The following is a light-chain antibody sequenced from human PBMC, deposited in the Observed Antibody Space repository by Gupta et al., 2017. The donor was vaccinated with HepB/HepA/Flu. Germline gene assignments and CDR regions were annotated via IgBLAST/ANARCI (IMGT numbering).Light chain of an antibody. CDR3: QQANSFPYT. V-gene: IGKV1-12*01. Sequence: DIQMTQSPSSVSASVGDRVTISWRASQDINNWLAWYQQKPEKAPKLLIYAASSLKSGVPSRFSGSGAGTNFTLTISSRQPEDFAIYYCQQANSFPYTFGQGTXLEIK. CDR2: AAS. CDR1: QDINNW. J-gene: IGKJ2*01.